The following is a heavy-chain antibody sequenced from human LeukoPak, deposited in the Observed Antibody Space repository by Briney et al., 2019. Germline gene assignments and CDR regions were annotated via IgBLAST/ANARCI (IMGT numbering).Heavy chain of an antibody. CDR3: ARTTRYYDSSGCFDF. CDR1: GGSISSYY. D-gene: IGHD3-22*01. CDR2: IYYSGST. J-gene: IGHJ4*02. V-gene: IGHV4-59*08. Sequence: SETLSLTCTVSGGSISSYYWSWIRQPPGKGLEWLAYIYYSGSTNYNPSLNSRVTISVDTSKNQFSLKLSSVTAADTAVYYCARTTRYYDSSGCFDFWGQGTLVTVSS.